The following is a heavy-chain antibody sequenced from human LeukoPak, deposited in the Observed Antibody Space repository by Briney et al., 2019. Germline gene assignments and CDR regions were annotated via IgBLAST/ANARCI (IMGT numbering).Heavy chain of an antibody. CDR2: FDTEDGET. Sequence: ASVKVSCKVSGYTLTELSMHWVRQAPGKGLGWMGGFDTEDGETIYAQKFLSRVTMTSDTSTDTAYMELSSLRSEDTAVYYCATRVFGSFDYWGQGTLVTVSS. J-gene: IGHJ4*02. D-gene: IGHD3-10*01. V-gene: IGHV1-24*01. CDR3: ATRVFGSFDY. CDR1: GYTLTELS.